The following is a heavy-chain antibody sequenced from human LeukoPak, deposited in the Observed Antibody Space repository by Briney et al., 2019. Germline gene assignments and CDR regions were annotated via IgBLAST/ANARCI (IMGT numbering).Heavy chain of an antibody. V-gene: IGHV5-51*01. CDR3: ARYSGSYLDYFDY. CDR1: GYSFTNYW. Sequence: GESLQISCKGSGYSFTNYWIGWVRQLPGKGLEWMGIIYPGDSDTKYSPSFQGQVTISADKSISTAYLQWSSLKASDTAMYYCARYSGSYLDYFDYWGQGTLVTVSS. CDR2: IYPGDSDT. J-gene: IGHJ4*02. D-gene: IGHD1-26*01.